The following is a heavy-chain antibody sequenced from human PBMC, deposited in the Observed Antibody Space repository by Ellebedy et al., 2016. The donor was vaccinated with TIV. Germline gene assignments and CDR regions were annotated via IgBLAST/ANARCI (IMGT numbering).Heavy chain of an antibody. CDR3: AKGHTASFFYLFDS. J-gene: IGHJ5*01. CDR1: GFTASNFA. Sequence: GESLKISCEASGFTASNFAISWVRQAPGKGLEWVSAVGGGDDRTFYADAVKGRFTISRDNSKNTVTLQMQSLRAEDTALYYCAKGHTASFFYLFDSWGQGTLVTVSS. CDR2: VGGGDDRT. V-gene: IGHV3-23*01. D-gene: IGHD2-2*01.